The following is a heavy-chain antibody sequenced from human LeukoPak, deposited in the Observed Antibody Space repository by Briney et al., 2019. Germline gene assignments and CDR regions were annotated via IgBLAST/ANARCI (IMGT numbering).Heavy chain of an antibody. J-gene: IGHJ5*02. D-gene: IGHD2-15*01. Sequence: PGGSLRLSCAASGFTFSSYSMNWVRQAPGKGLEWVSYISSSSSTIYYADSVKGRFTISRDNAKNSLYLQMNSLRAEDTAVYYCARGFSPLPEALVVAATLSWFDPWGQGTLVTVSS. CDR3: ARGFSPLPEALVVAATLSWFDP. CDR2: ISSSSSTI. V-gene: IGHV3-48*01. CDR1: GFTFSSYS.